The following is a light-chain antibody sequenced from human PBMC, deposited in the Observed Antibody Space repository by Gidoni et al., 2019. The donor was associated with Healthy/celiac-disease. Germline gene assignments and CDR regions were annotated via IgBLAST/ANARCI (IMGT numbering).Light chain of an antibody. CDR2: DAS. V-gene: IGKV3-11*01. Sequence: EIVLTQSQATLSLSPGERATRSCRASQSVSSYLSCYQQKPGQAPRLLIYDASNRATGIPARFSGSGSGSDFTLTISSLEPEDFAVCYCQHRSNWLTFGGVTKVEIK. CDR1: QSVSSY. J-gene: IGKJ4*01. CDR3: QHRSNWLT.